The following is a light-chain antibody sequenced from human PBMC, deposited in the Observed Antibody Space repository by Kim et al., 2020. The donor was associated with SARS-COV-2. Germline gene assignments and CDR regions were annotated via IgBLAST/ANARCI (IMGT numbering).Light chain of an antibody. CDR2: GAS. CDR1: QSVSSTY. Sequence: LSPGERATLSCRAGQSVSSTYLAWYQQKPGQAPRLLIYGASSRATGIPDRFSDSGSGTDFTLTITRLEPEDFAVYYCQQYGSSPYSFGQGTKLEI. J-gene: IGKJ2*03. CDR3: QQYGSSPYS. V-gene: IGKV3-20*01.